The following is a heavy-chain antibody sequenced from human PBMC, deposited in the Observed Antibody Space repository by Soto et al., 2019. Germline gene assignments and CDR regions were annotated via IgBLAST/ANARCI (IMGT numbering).Heavy chain of an antibody. CDR1: GYTFNAHY. CDR2: IKPNGGGT. V-gene: IGHV1-2*02. J-gene: IGHJ4*02. D-gene: IGHD3-9*01. Sequence: QVQLVQSGAEVKKPGASVKVSCKASGYTFNAHYIHWVRQAPGQGLEWMGWIKPNGGGTSYAQKFRGRLTMTRDTSLTTAYIDLARLTSDDTAVYYCARDLSGDYYFDFWGQGTKVTVSS. CDR3: ARDLSGDYYFDF.